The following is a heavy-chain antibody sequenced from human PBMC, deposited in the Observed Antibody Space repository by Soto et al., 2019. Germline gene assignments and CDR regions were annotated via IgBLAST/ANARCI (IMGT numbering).Heavy chain of an antibody. D-gene: IGHD2-2*01. CDR2: IYYSGST. CDR1: GGSISSGGYY. Sequence: SETLSLTCTVSGGSISSGGYYWSWIRQHPGKGLEWIGYIYYSGSTYYNPSLKSRVTISVDTSKNQFSLKLSSVTAADTAVYYCARDRPYCSSTSCPARGWFDPWGQGTLVTVSS. CDR3: ARDRPYCSSTSCPARGWFDP. V-gene: IGHV4-31*03. J-gene: IGHJ5*02.